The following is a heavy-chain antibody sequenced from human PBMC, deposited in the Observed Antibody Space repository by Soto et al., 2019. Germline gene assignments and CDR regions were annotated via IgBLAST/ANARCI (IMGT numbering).Heavy chain of an antibody. J-gene: IGHJ6*02. D-gene: IGHD3-10*01. CDR2: ISYDGSNK. CDR3: ARDPRHYYGSGSYYKRAEYYYGMDV. Sequence: QVQLVESGGGVVQPGRSLRLSCAASGFTFSSYAMHWVRQAPGKGLEWVAVISYDGSNKYYADSVKGRFTIPRDNSTNPLYLQMTSRRAEDTAVYYWARDPRHYYGSGSYYKRAEYYYGMDVWGQGTTVTVSS. CDR1: GFTFSSYA. V-gene: IGHV3-30-3*01.